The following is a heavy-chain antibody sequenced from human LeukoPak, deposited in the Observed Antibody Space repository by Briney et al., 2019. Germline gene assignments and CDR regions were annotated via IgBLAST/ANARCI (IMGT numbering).Heavy chain of an antibody. CDR1: GYTFMIRD. D-gene: IGHD3-10*01. CDR3: ARETGTSGHDGFDI. CDR2: INGSSSNK. V-gene: IGHV1-18*01. J-gene: IGHJ3*02. Sequence: ASVNVSCKAYGYTFMIRDISGVRQAPGQGLECMGWINGSSSNKNYAQRLKGRVTMTTDTSTTTAYMGLRRLRYDDTAVYYCARETGTSGHDGFDIWGQGTMVTVSS.